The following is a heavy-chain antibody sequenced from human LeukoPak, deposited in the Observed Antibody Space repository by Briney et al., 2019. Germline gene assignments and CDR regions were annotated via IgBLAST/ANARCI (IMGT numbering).Heavy chain of an antibody. V-gene: IGHV4-39*01. CDR3: AILGTGSS. J-gene: IGHJ5*02. D-gene: IGHD3-10*01. Sequence: PSETLSLTCTVSGGSLSSNSNYWVWIRQPPGRGLEWIGSVYYSGSTYYNPSLKSRVTISVDPSKSQFSLKLNSVTAADTAVYLCAILGTGSSWGQGTLVTVSS. CDR1: GGSLSSNSNY. CDR2: VYYSGST.